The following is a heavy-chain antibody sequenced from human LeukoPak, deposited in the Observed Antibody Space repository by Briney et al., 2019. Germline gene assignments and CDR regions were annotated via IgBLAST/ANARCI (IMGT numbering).Heavy chain of an antibody. CDR2: ISSTSSHI. D-gene: IGHD3-9*01. J-gene: IGHJ4*02. CDR1: GFSFITYN. Sequence: GGSLRLSCAASGFSFITYNMNWVRQAPGNGLEWVSSISSTSSHIYYADSVKGRFTISRDDAKNSLYQEMNSLRAEHTAVYYCARAPYDILTGYSPYYFESWGQGTLVTVSS. V-gene: IGHV3-21*06. CDR3: ARAPYDILTGYSPYYFES.